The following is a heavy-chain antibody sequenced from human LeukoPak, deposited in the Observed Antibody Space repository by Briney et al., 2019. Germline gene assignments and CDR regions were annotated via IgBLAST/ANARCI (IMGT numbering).Heavy chain of an antibody. V-gene: IGHV4-4*07. CDR1: GGSTSSYY. D-gene: IGHD3-9*01. CDR2: IYTSGST. Sequence: PSETLSLTCTVSGGSTSSYYWSWIRQPAGKGLEWIGRIYTSGSTNYNPSLKSRVTISVDTSKNQFSLKLSSVTAADTAVYYCARDVEYDILTGLNNWFDPWGQGTLVTASS. J-gene: IGHJ5*02. CDR3: ARDVEYDILTGLNNWFDP.